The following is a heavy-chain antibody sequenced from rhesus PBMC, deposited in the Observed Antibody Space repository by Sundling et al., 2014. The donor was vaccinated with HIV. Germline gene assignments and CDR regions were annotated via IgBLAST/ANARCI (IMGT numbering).Heavy chain of an antibody. Sequence: QVQLQESGPGLVKPSETLSLTCDVSGYSISRNYWSWIRQAPGKGLEWIGYIYGGSSSISYNPSLKSRVTLSVETSKNQFALKLSSVTAADTAVYYCAREGYSGSVFDYWGQGVLVTVSS. CDR2: IYGGSSSI. V-gene: IGHV4-169*02. CDR1: GYSISRNY. D-gene: IGHD6-25*01. CDR3: AREGYSGSVFDY. J-gene: IGHJ4*01.